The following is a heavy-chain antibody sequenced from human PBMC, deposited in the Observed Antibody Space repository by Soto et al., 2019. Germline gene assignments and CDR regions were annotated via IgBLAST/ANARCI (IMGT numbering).Heavy chain of an antibody. CDR1: VFTFSTYA. CDR2: ISGSGGST. Sequence: SGGSLRLSCAASVFTFSTYAMSLVRQAPGEGLEWVSAISGSGGSTYYADSVKGRLTISRDNSKNTLYLQMKSLRAEDTGVYYCAKEGANVDTAPDYWGQGTMVTVSS. CDR3: AKEGANVDTAPDY. D-gene: IGHD5-18*01. V-gene: IGHV3-23*01. J-gene: IGHJ4*02.